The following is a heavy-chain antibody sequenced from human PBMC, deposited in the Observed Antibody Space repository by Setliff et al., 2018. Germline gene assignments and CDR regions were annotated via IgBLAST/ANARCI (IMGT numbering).Heavy chain of an antibody. Sequence: VASVKVSCKAPGYSFTSYYIHWVRQAPGQGLEWMGIINPGGGSASVVDNFQDRVTMTRDTSTSTVYLDLSSLRSEDTAVYYCARGGKAADARKGLFENWGQGTLVTVSS. V-gene: IGHV1-46*01. CDR3: ARGGKAADARKGLFEN. CDR1: GYSFTSYY. D-gene: IGHD6-13*01. J-gene: IGHJ4*02. CDR2: INPGGGSA.